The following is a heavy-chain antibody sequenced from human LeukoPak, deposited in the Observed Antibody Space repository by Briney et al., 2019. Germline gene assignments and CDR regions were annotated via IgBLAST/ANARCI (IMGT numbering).Heavy chain of an antibody. J-gene: IGHJ4*02. D-gene: IGHD3-22*01. CDR3: ARGTSYYDSSGYMGLDY. Sequence: ASVKVSCKASGYTFTSYDINWVRQATGQGLEWMGWMNPNSGNTGYAQKFKGRVTITRNTSISTAYMELSSLRSEDTAVYYCARGTSYYDSSGYMGLDYWGQGTLVTVSS. CDR2: MNPNSGNT. V-gene: IGHV1-8*03. CDR1: GYTFTSYD.